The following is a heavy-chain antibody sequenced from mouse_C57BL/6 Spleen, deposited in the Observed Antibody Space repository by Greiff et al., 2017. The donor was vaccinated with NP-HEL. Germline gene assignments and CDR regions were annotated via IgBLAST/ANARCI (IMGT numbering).Heavy chain of an antibody. CDR2: IHPNSGST. J-gene: IGHJ2*01. V-gene: IGHV1-64*01. Sequence: QVQLKQPGAELVKPGASVKLSCKASGYTFTSYWMHWVKQRPGQGLEWIGMIHPNSGSTNYNEKFKSKATLTVDKSSSTAYMQLSSLTSEDSAVYYCITTVVASHFDYWGQGTTLTVSS. D-gene: IGHD1-1*01. CDR1: GYTFTSYW. CDR3: ITTVVASHFDY.